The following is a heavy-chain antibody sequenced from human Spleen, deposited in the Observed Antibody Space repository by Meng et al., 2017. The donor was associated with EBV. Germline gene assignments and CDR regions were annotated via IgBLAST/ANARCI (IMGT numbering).Heavy chain of an antibody. CDR3: ARDRVWFGDKGWFDP. V-gene: IGHV7-4-1*02. CDR1: GYNFSAYG. Sequence: VRRVESGFDVKKPGASVNVVCKASGYNFSAYGSNWVRQAPGQGLEWLGWINTATGDATYAQDFTGRFLFSLDTSVTTAYLQISSLKAEDTAVYYCARDRVWFGDKGWFDPWGQGTLVTVSS. D-gene: IGHD3-10*01. CDR2: INTATGDA. J-gene: IGHJ5*02.